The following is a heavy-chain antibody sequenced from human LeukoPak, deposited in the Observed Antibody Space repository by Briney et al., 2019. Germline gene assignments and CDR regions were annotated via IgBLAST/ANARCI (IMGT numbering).Heavy chain of an antibody. CDR3: ASSTSWLGWWYFDY. V-gene: IGHV3-21*01. Sequence: PGGSLRLSCAASGFTFSSYSMNWVRQAPGKALEWVSSISSSSSYIYYADSVKGRFTISRDNAKNSLYLQMNSLRAEDTAVYYCASSTSWLGWWYFDYWGQGTLVTVSS. D-gene: IGHD2-2*01. CDR1: GFTFSSYS. J-gene: IGHJ4*02. CDR2: ISSSSSYI.